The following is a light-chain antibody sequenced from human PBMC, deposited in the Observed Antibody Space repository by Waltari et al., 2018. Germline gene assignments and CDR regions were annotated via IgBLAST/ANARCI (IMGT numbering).Light chain of an antibody. Sequence: IVLTQSPGPLSLSPGERATLSCRARQSVSRTLAWYQQKPGQAPRLLIYGASTRATGIPDRFSGSGAGTDFSLTISRLEPEDVAVYYCQHYVRLPATFGQGTKVEIK. J-gene: IGKJ1*01. CDR3: QHYVRLPAT. V-gene: IGKV3-20*01. CDR2: GAS. CDR1: QSVSRT.